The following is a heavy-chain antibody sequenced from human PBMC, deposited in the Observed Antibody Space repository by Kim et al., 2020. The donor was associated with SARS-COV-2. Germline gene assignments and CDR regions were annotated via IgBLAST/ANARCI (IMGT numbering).Heavy chain of an antibody. J-gene: IGHJ4*02. D-gene: IGHD5-12*01. CDR2: GATT. Sequence: GATTYYPGSMKSRFTISRDNSKNTLYLQMNNLRAEDTAVYFCAKSGQLDYWGQGTLVTVSS. V-gene: IGHV3-23*01. CDR3: AKSGQLDY.